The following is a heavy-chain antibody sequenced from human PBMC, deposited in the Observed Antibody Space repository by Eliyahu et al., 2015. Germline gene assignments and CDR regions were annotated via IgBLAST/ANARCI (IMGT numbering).Heavy chain of an antibody. V-gene: IGHV1-69*06. CDR1: GGTFSSYA. J-gene: IGHJ4*02. CDR3: ARSPGYYDSSGYYSSLTLNDY. CDR2: IIPIFGTA. D-gene: IGHD3-22*01. Sequence: SGAEVKKPGSSVKVSCKASGGTFSSYAISWVRQAPGQGLEWMGGIIPIFGTANYAQKFQGRVTITADKSTSTGYMELSSLRSEDTAVYYCARSPGYYDSSGYYSSLTLNDYWGQGTLVTVSS.